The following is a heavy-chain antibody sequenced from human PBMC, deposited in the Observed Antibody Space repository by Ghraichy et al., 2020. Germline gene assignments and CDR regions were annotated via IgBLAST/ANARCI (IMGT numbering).Heavy chain of an antibody. D-gene: IGHD3-22*01. CDR2: ISYDGSNK. J-gene: IGHJ4*02. CDR1: GFTFSSYA. V-gene: IGHV3-30-3*01. CDR3: ARGGHYYDSSGYYYALDY. Sequence: GGSLRLSCAASGFTFSSYAMHWVRLAPGKGLEWVAVISYDGSNKYYADSVKGRFTISRDNSKNTLYLQMNSLRAEDTAVYYCARGGHYYDSSGYYYALDYWGQGTLVTVSS.